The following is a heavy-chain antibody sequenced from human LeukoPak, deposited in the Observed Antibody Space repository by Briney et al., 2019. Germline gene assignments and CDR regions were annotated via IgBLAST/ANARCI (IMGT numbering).Heavy chain of an antibody. CDR2: ISYDGSNT. D-gene: IGHD3-9*01. V-gene: IGHV3-30*18. Sequence: GRSLRLSCAASGFTFSSYGMHWVRQAPGKGLEWVAVISYDGSNTYYADSVKGRFTISRDNSKNTLYLQMNSLRAEDTAVYYCAKDRKDYDILTGVMDVWGQGTTVTVSS. CDR3: AKDRKDYDILTGVMDV. CDR1: GFTFSSYG. J-gene: IGHJ6*02.